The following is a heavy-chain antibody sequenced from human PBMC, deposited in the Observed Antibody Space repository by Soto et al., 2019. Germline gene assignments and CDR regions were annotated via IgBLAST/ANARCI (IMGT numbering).Heavy chain of an antibody. V-gene: IGHV3-21*01. CDR1: GFTFSSYS. Sequence: GGSLRLSCAASGFTFSSYSMNWVRQAPGKGLEWVSSISSSSSYIYYADSVKGRFTISRDNAKNSLYLQMNSLRAEDTAVYYCARDMGMGYYDYYYGMDVWGQGTTVTVS. CDR3: ARDMGMGYYDYYYGMDV. J-gene: IGHJ6*02. D-gene: IGHD7-27*01. CDR2: ISSSSSYI.